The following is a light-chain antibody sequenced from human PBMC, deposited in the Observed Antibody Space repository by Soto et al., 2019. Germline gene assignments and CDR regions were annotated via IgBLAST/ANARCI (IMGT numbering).Light chain of an antibody. CDR2: GAS. J-gene: IGKJ1*01. V-gene: IGKV3-20*01. Sequence: EIVLTQSPATLSLSPGERATLSCRASQSVSRYLAWYQQKPGQAPRLLIYGASSRATGIPDRFSGSGSGTDFTLTISRLEPEDFAVYYCQQYGTSLRTFGQGTKVDIK. CDR3: QQYGTSLRT. CDR1: QSVSRY.